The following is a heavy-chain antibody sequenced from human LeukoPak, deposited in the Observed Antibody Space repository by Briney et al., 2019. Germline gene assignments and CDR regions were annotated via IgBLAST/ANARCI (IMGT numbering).Heavy chain of an antibody. V-gene: IGHV4-39*07. Sequence: SETLSLTCTVSGGSISSSSYYWGWIRQPPGKGLEWIGRIYTSGSTKYNPSLKSRVTMSVDTSKNQFSLKLTSVTAADTAVYYCARDRSDWFDPWGQGTLVTVSS. CDR1: GGSISSSSYY. CDR2: IYTSGST. CDR3: ARDRSDWFDP. J-gene: IGHJ5*02.